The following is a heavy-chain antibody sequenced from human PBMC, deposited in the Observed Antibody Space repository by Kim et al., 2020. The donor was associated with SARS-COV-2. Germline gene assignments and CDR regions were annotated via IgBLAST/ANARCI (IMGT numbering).Heavy chain of an antibody. CDR2: IYYSGST. Sequence: SETLSLTCTVSGGSISSGGYYWSWIRQHPGKGLEWIGYIYYSGSTYYNPSLKSRVTISVDTSKNQFSLKLSSVTAADTAVYYCARGGYDILTGFSFDPWGQGTLVTVSS. J-gene: IGHJ5*02. D-gene: IGHD3-9*01. V-gene: IGHV4-31*03. CDR3: ARGGYDILTGFSFDP. CDR1: GGSISSGGYY.